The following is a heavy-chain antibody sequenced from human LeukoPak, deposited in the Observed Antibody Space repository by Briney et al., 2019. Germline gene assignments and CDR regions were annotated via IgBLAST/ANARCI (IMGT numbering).Heavy chain of an antibody. CDR2: TYYRSKWFN. CDR1: GDSVSSNSAA. V-gene: IGHV6-1*01. Sequence: SQTLSLTCAISGDSVSSNSAAWNWIRQSPSRGLEWLGRTYYRSKWFNDYAVSVNSRITINPDTSKNQFSLYLNSVTAADTAVYYCATNYGGHTPMIVWFDSWGQGTQVTVSS. CDR3: ATNYGGHTPMIVWFDS. D-gene: IGHD5-18*01. J-gene: IGHJ5*01.